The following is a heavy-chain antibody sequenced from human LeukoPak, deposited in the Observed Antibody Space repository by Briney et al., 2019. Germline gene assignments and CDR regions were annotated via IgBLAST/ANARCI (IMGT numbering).Heavy chain of an antibody. CDR1: GYTFTSYA. CDR3: ARLAGYSGSYFDFDY. D-gene: IGHD1-26*01. V-gene: IGHV7-4-1*02. Sequence: ASVKVSCKASGYTFTSYAMNWVRQAPGQGLEWMGWINTNAGNPTYAQGFTGQFVFSLDTSVSTAYLQISSLKAEDTAVYYCARLAGYSGSYFDFDYWGQGTLVTVSS. J-gene: IGHJ4*02. CDR2: INTNAGNP.